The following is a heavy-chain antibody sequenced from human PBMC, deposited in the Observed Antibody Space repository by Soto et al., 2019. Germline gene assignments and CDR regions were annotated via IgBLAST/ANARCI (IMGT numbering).Heavy chain of an antibody. CDR2: ISDGGGST. V-gene: IGHV3-23*01. J-gene: IGHJ4*02. Sequence: EVQLLESGGGLVQPGGSLRLSCAASGFTFNNFAMSWVRQAPGKGLEWVSSISDGGGSTYYGDSVKGRFTISRDNSKIPLCLQMKSLRAGDTAVYYCARCPGEKCARNTIFGVVGEGFDYWGQGTLVTVSS. D-gene: IGHD3-3*01. CDR1: GFTFNNFA. CDR3: ARCPGEKCARNTIFGVVGEGFDY.